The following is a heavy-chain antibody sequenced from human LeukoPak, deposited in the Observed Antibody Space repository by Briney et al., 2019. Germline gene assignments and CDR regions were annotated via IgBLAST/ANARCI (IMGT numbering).Heavy chain of an antibody. Sequence: PGGSLRLSCAASGFTFSSYSMNWVRQAPGKGLEWVSSISSSSSYIYYADSVKGRFTISRDNAKNSLYLQMNSLRAEDTAVYYCARDDSSSFSLAQEWLQFDYWGQGTLVTVSS. D-gene: IGHD6-13*01. CDR1: GFTFSSYS. J-gene: IGHJ4*02. CDR3: ARDDSSSFSLAQEWLQFDY. V-gene: IGHV3-21*01. CDR2: ISSSSSYI.